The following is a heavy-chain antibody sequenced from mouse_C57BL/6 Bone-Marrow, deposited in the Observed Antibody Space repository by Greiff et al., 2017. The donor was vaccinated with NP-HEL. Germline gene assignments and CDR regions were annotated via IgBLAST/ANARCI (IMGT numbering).Heavy chain of an antibody. Sequence: EVQGVESGGGLVQPGGSLKLSCAASGFTFSDYYMYWVRQTPEKRLEWVAYISNGGGSTYYPDTVKGRFTISRDNAKNTLYLQRSRLKSEDTAMYYCARGGGSSCYYYAMDYWGQGTSVTVSS. D-gene: IGHD1-1*01. CDR1: GFTFSDYY. CDR2: ISNGGGST. V-gene: IGHV5-12*01. CDR3: ARGGGSSCYYYAMDY. J-gene: IGHJ4*01.